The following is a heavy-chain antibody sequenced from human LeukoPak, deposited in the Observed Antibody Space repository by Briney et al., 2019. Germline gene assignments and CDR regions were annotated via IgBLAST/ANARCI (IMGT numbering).Heavy chain of an antibody. CDR2: IRYDGSNK. D-gene: IGHD3-16*02. J-gene: IGHJ4*02. V-gene: IGHV3-30*02. CDR3: AKYMHDYVWGSYRSPGY. CDR1: GFTFSSYG. Sequence: GGSLRLSCAASGFTFSSYGMHWVRQAPGKGLEWVAFIRYDGSNKYYADSVKGRFTISRDNSKNTLYLQMNSLRAEDTAVYYCAKYMHDYVWGSYRSPGYWGQGTLVTVSS.